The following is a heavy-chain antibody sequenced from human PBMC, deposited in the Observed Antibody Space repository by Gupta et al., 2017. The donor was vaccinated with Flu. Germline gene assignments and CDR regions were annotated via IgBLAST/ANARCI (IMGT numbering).Heavy chain of an antibody. CDR2: IRSKAYGGTT. CDR3: TRASEWPLLQSGDY. V-gene: IGHV3-49*03. Sequence: EVQLVESGGGLVQPGRSLRLSCTASGFTFGDYAMSWFRQVPGKGLEWVGFIRSKAYGGTTEYAASVKGRFTISRDDSKSIAYLQMNSLKTEDTAVYYCTRASEWPLLQSGDYWGQGTLVTVSS. J-gene: IGHJ4*02. CDR1: GFTFGDYA. D-gene: IGHD3-3*01.